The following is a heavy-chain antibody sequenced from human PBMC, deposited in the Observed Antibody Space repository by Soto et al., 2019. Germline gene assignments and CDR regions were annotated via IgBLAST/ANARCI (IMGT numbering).Heavy chain of an antibody. D-gene: IGHD3-9*01. V-gene: IGHV3-7*01. CDR2: IKQDGSEK. J-gene: IGHJ6*03. Sequence: GGPHRLSYAASGFTFSNYWMSWVRQAPGKRLEWVANIKQDGSEKYYVDSVKGRFTISRDNAKNSLYLQMNSLRAEDTAVYYCAIGLADILTGYRYDYYYYYMDAWGKGTTVTVSS. CDR3: AIGLADILTGYRYDYYYYYMDA. CDR1: GFTFSNYW.